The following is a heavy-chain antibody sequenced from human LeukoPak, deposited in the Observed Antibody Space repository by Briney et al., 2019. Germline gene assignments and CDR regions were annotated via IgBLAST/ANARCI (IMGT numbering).Heavy chain of an antibody. V-gene: IGHV1-18*01. CDR2: ISAYNGNT. CDR3: ATGRDPYKTGH. Sequence: GASVKVSCKASGYTLTSYVISWVRQAPGQGLEWMGWISAYNGNTNYAQKLQGRVTMTTDTSTSTAYMELRSLRSDDTAVYYCATGRDPYKTGHWGQGTLVTVSS. D-gene: IGHD3-10*01. J-gene: IGHJ4*02. CDR1: GYTLTSYV.